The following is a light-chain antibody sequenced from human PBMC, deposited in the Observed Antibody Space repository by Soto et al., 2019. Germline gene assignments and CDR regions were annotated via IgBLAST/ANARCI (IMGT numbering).Light chain of an antibody. J-gene: IGLJ3*02. Sequence: SYELTQPPSVSVAPGQTARITCGGNNIGSKSVHWYQQKPGQAPVLVVYDDSDRPSWIPERFSGSNSGNTATLTISRGEAGDEADYYCQVWDSSSDHWVFGGGTKLTVL. CDR1: NIGSKS. V-gene: IGLV3-21*02. CDR2: DDS. CDR3: QVWDSSSDHWV.